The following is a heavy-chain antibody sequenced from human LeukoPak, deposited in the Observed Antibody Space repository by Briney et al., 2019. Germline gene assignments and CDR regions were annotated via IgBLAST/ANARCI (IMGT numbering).Heavy chain of an antibody. J-gene: IGHJ5*02. Sequence: GASVKVSCKAPGSTFTGYYMHWVRQAPGQGLEWLGRINPNSGGTNYAQKFQGRVNMTRDTSISTAYMELSRLRSDDAAVYYCARGEIFLTGIDPWGQGTLVTVSS. CDR1: GSTFTGYY. D-gene: IGHD7-27*01. CDR3: ARGEIFLTGIDP. V-gene: IGHV1-2*06. CDR2: INPNSGGT.